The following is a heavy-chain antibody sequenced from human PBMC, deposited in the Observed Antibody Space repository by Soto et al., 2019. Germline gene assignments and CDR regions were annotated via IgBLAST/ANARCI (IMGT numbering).Heavy chain of an antibody. D-gene: IGHD1-1*01. CDR3: ARRPLGSTGTAYYYYGMDV. CDR2: IDPSDSYT. CDR1: GYSFTSYW. Sequence: GESLKISCKGSGYSFTSYWISWVRQMPGKGLEWMGRIDPSDSYTNYSPSFQGHVTISADKSISTAYLQWSSLKASDTAMYYCARRPLGSTGTAYYYYGMDVWGQGTTVTVSS. J-gene: IGHJ6*02. V-gene: IGHV5-10-1*01.